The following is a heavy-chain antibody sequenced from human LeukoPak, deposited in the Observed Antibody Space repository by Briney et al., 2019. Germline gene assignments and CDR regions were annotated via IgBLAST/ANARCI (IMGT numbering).Heavy chain of an antibody. CDR3: ATDLYQYSGSFLFDY. CDR1: GYTLTELS. CDR2: FDPEDGET. J-gene: IGHJ4*02. Sequence: ASVKVSCTVSGYTLTELSMHWVRQAPGKGLEWMGGFDPEDGETIYAQKFQGRVTMTEDTSTDTAYMELSSLRSEDTAVYYCATDLYQYSGSFLFDYWGQGTLVTVSS. V-gene: IGHV1-24*01. D-gene: IGHD1-26*01.